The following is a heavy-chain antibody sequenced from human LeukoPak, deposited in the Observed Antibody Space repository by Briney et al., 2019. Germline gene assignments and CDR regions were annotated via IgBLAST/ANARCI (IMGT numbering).Heavy chain of an antibody. CDR3: AAKKAGWYYFNY. CDR2: IKQDGSEK. V-gene: IGHV3-7*01. CDR1: GFTFSSYW. D-gene: IGHD6-19*01. Sequence: LGGSLRLSCAASGFTFSSYWMSWVRQAPGKGLEWVANIKQDGSEKYYVDSVKGRFTISRDNAKNTLYLQMNSLRAEDTAVYYCAAKKAGWYYFNYWGQGTLVTASS. J-gene: IGHJ4*02.